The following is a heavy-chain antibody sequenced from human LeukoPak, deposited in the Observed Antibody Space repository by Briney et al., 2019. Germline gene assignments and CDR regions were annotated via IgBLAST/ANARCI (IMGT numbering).Heavy chain of an antibody. J-gene: IGHJ6*03. CDR3: AREGLVAIFGVVDYYYYMDV. D-gene: IGHD3-3*01. V-gene: IGHV1-18*01. CDR2: ISAYNGNT. Sequence: ASVKVSCKASGYTFTSYGISWVRQAPGQGLEWMGWISAYNGNTNYAQKLQGRVTMTTDTSTSTAYTELRSLRSDDTAVYYCAREGLVAIFGVVDYYYYMDVWGKGTTVTVSS. CDR1: GYTFTSYG.